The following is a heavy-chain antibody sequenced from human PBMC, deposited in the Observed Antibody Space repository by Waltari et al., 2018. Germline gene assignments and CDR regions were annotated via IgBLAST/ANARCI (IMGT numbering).Heavy chain of an antibody. CDR3: ALGELRSPIDY. Sequence: EVQLVESGGGLVKPGGSLRLSCAASGFPFSSYSMNWVRQAPGKGLEWVSCISSSSSYIYYAEAVKGRFTISRDNAKNSLYLQMNSLRAEDTAVYCCALGELRSPIDYWGQGTLVTVSS. V-gene: IGHV3-21*01. D-gene: IGHD1-7*01. J-gene: IGHJ4*02. CDR2: ISSSSSYI. CDR1: GFPFSSYS.